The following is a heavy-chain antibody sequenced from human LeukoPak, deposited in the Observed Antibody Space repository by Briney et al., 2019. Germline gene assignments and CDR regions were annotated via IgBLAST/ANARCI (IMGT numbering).Heavy chain of an antibody. J-gene: IGHJ4*02. CDR2: IRYDGSNK. CDR1: GFTFSSYG. V-gene: IGHV3-30*02. Sequence: PGGSLRLSCAASGFTFSSYGMHWVRQAPGKGLEWVAFIRYDGSNKYYADSVKGRFTISRDNSKNTLYLQMNSLRAEDTAVYYCAKDENTIVRGVIITGDYWGQGTLVTVSS. D-gene: IGHD3-10*01. CDR3: AKDENTIVRGVIITGDY.